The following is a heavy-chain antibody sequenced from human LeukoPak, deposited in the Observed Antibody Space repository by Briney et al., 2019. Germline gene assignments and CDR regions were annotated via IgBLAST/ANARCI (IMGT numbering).Heavy chain of an antibody. V-gene: IGHV4-34*01. D-gene: IGHD2-2*01. CDR2: INHSGGT. J-gene: IGHJ3*02. Sequence: SETLSLTCAVYGGSFSGYYWSWIRQPPGKGLEWIGEINHSGGTNYNPSLKSRVTISVDTSKNQFSLKLSSVTAADTAVYYCARGLIVPRFKAFDIWGQGTMVTVSS. CDR3: ARGLIVPRFKAFDI. CDR1: GGSFSGYY.